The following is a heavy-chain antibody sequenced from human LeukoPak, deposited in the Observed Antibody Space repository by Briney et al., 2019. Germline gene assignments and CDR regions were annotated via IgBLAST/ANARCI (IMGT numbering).Heavy chain of an antibody. J-gene: IGHJ4*02. CDR2: IYYGGST. V-gene: IGHV4-30-4*08. Sequence: SETLSLTCTVSGGSISSGDYYWSWIRQPPGKGLEWIGYIYYGGSTYYNPSLKSRVTISVDTSKNQFSLKLSSVTAADTAVYYCARAPPDGYFDYWGQGTLVTVSS. CDR3: ARAPPDGYFDY. CDR1: GGSISSGDYY.